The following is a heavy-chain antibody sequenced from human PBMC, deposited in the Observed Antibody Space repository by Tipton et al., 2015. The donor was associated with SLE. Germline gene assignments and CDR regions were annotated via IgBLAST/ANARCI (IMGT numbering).Heavy chain of an antibody. CDR3: ALAYYYDSSGYY. V-gene: IGHV1-18*01. CDR2: SSAYNGNT. D-gene: IGHD3-22*01. Sequence: QSGAEVKKPGASVKVSCKASGYTFTSDGITWVRQAPGQGLEWMGWSSAYNGNTNYAQKLQGRVTMTTDTSTSTAYMELRSLRSDDTAVYYCALAYYYDSSGYYWGQGTLVTVSS. CDR1: GYTFTSDG. J-gene: IGHJ4*02.